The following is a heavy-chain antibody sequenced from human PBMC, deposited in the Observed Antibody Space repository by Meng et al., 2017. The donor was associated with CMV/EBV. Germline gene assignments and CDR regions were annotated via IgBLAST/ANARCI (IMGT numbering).Heavy chain of an antibody. D-gene: IGHD6-13*01. CDR3: ARTPQPAGYYYYGMDV. V-gene: IGHV2-70*20. Sequence: SGPTLVKPTQTLTLTCTFSGFSLSTSGMCVSWVRQPPGKALEWLALTDWDDDKYYSTSLKTRLTISKDTSKNQVVLTMTNMDPVDTATYYCARTPQPAGYYYYGMDVWGQGTTVTVSS. CDR1: GFSLSTSGMC. CDR2: TDWDDDK. J-gene: IGHJ6*02.